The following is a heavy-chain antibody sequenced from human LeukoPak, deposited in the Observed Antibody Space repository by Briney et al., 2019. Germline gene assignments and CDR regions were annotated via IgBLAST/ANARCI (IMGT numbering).Heavy chain of an antibody. Sequence: ASVKVSCKASGYTFTSYGISWVGQAPGQGLEWMGWISAYNGNTNYAQKLQGRVTMTTDTSTSTAYMELRSLRSDDTAVYYCARLFWSGYYYYFDYWGQGTLVTVSS. CDR3: ARLFWSGYYYYFDY. V-gene: IGHV1-18*01. J-gene: IGHJ4*02. CDR2: ISAYNGNT. D-gene: IGHD3-3*01. CDR1: GYTFTSYG.